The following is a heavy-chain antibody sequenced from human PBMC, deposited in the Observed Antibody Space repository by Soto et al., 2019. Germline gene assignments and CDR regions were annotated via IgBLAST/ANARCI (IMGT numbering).Heavy chain of an antibody. Sequence: GGSLRLSCAASGFTFSSYGMHWVRQAPGQGLEWVAVISYDGSNKYYADSVHGRFTISRDNSKNTLYLQMNSLRAEDTAVYYCAKVLDDFWSGTGRMDVWGQGXTVTVSS. CDR1: GFTFSSYG. V-gene: IGHV3-30*18. D-gene: IGHD3-3*01. CDR2: ISYDGSNK. J-gene: IGHJ6*02. CDR3: AKVLDDFWSGTGRMDV.